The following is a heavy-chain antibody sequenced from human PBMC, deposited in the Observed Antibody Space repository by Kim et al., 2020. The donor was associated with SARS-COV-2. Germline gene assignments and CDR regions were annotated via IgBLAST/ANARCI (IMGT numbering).Heavy chain of an antibody. CDR3: AKTEMVGPWDS. Sequence: SVKVSCKASGGTFGTYTITWVRQAPGQGLEWMGGIIPILGTPDYAQNFQGRVTISADESTTTAYMELSSLRSEDTAGYYCAKTEMVGPWDSWGQGTLVTVSS. J-gene: IGHJ4*02. V-gene: IGHV1-69*13. CDR1: GGTFGTYT. D-gene: IGHD2-15*01. CDR2: IIPILGTP.